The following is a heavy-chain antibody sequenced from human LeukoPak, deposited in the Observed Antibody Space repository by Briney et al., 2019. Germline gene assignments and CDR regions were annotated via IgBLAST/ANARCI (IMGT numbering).Heavy chain of an antibody. CDR3: ARASRGSGNAFDI. V-gene: IGHV1-2*02. Sequence: ASVKVSCKASGYTFNGYYMHWVRQAPGQGLEWMGWINPNSGGTNYAQKFQGRVTMTRDTSISTAYMELSRLRSDDTAVYYCARASRGSGNAFDIWGQGTMVTVSS. J-gene: IGHJ3*02. D-gene: IGHD1-26*01. CDR1: GYTFNGYY. CDR2: INPNSGGT.